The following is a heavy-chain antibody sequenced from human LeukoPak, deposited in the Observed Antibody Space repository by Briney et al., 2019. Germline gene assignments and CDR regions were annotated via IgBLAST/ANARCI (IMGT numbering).Heavy chain of an antibody. CDR1: GFSFSSYG. Sequence: GGSLRLSCAASGFSFSSYGMHWVRQASGRGLEWVAFIRYDGSNKDYADSVKGRFTISRDNSKNTLYLQMNSLRAEDTAIYYCAKESPVAATGRSWFDPWGQGTLVTVSS. D-gene: IGHD6-13*01. CDR2: IRYDGSNK. J-gene: IGHJ5*02. CDR3: AKESPVAATGRSWFDP. V-gene: IGHV3-30*02.